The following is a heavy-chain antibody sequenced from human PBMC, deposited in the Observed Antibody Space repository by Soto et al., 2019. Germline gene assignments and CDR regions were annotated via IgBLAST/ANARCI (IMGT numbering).Heavy chain of an antibody. D-gene: IGHD6-13*01. J-gene: IGHJ4*02. CDR3: ARDISSSMDY. CDR1: GFTFSSYA. Sequence: QVQLVESGGGVVQPGRSLRLSCAASGFTFSSYAMHWVRQAPGKGLEWVAVISYDGSNKYYADSVKGRFTISRDNSKNALYLQLNRLRAEDTAVYYCARDISSSMDYWGQGTLVTVSS. CDR2: ISYDGSNK. V-gene: IGHV3-30-3*01.